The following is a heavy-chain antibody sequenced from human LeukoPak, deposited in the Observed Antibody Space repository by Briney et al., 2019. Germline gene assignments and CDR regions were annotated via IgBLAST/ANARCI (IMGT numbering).Heavy chain of an antibody. V-gene: IGHV3-48*03. J-gene: IGHJ4*02. D-gene: IGHD1-26*01. CDR3: ASGGSYLLFDY. Sequence: GGSLRLSRVASGFTFSSYEINWVRQAPGKGLEWVSYISSSGSTMYYADSVKGRFTISRDNAKNSLYLQMNSLRAEDTAVYYCASGGSYLLFDYWGQGTLVTVSS. CDR1: GFTFSSYE. CDR2: ISSSGSTM.